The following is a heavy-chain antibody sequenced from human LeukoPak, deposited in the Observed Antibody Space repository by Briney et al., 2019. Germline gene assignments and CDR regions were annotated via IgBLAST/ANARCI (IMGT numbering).Heavy chain of an antibody. V-gene: IGHV1-46*01. CDR3: ARDGYGDLDY. Sequence: ASVKVSCKASGGTFSSYAISWVRQAPGQGLEWMGIINPSGGSTSYAQKFQGRVTMTRDTSTSTVYMKLSSLRSEDTAVYYCARDGYGDLDYWGQGTLVTVSS. D-gene: IGHD4-17*01. CDR2: INPSGGST. J-gene: IGHJ4*02. CDR1: GGTFSSYA.